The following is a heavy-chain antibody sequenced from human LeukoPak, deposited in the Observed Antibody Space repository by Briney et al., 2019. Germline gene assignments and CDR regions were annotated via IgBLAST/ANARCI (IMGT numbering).Heavy chain of an antibody. CDR3: ARDLNDYYYDSSGYLSSAFDI. CDR1: GYTFTDYF. D-gene: IGHD3-22*01. J-gene: IGHJ3*02. CDR2: INPNSGGT. V-gene: IGHV1-2*02. Sequence: ASVKVSCKASGYTFTDYFMHWVRQAPGQGLEWMGWINPNSGGTNYAQRFQGRVTMTRDTSISTAYMELSRLRSDDTAVYYCARDLNDYYYDSSGYLSSAFDIWGQGTMVTVSS.